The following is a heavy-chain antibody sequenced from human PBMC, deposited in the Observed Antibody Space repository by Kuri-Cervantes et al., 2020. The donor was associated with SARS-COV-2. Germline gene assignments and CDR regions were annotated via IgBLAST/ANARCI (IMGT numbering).Heavy chain of an antibody. CDR2: ISGSGGST. Sequence: GESLKISCAASGFTFSSYAMSWVRQAPGKGLEWVSAISGSGGSTYYADSVKGRFTISRDNAKNSLYLQMNSLRAEDTAVYYCARVMILYYYDSSGYRNNWFDPWGQGTLVTVSS. D-gene: IGHD3-22*01. CDR1: GFTFSSYA. V-gene: IGHV3-23*01. J-gene: IGHJ5*02. CDR3: ARVMILYYYDSSGYRNNWFDP.